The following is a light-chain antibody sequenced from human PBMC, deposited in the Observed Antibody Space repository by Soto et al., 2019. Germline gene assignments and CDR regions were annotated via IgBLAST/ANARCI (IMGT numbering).Light chain of an antibody. CDR1: SSNIGSNY. V-gene: IGLV1-47*01. Sequence: QSVLTQPPSASGTPGQRVTISCSGSSSNIGSNYVYWYQQLPGTAPKLLIHRNNQRPSGVPDRFSGSKSGTSASLAISGLRSEDEADYYCAAWDDSLSGPNVFGTGTKLTVL. J-gene: IGLJ1*01. CDR3: AAWDDSLSGPNV. CDR2: RNN.